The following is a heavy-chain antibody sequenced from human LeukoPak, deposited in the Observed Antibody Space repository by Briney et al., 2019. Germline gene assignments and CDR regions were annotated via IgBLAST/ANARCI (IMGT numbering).Heavy chain of an antibody. CDR3: ARDSGGLLWFGELELNMDV. CDR2: INPNSGGT. V-gene: IGHV1-2*02. J-gene: IGHJ6*03. Sequence: ASVKVSCKASGYTFTSYYMHWVRQAPGQGLEWMGWINPNSGGTNYAQKFQGRVTMTRDTSISTAYMELSRLRSDDTAVYYCARDSGGLLWFGELELNMDVWGKGTTVTISS. D-gene: IGHD3-10*01. CDR1: GYTFTSYY.